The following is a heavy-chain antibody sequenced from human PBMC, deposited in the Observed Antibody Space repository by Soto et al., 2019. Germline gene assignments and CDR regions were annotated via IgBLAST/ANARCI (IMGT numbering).Heavy chain of an antibody. CDR2: VSYDGSNT. V-gene: IGHV3-30*18. J-gene: IGHJ3*02. CDR1: GFTFSSYG. CDR3: AKVDCSTTNCHWNDAFDI. Sequence: GGSLRLSCAASGFTFSSYGMHWVRQAPGKGLEWVAVVSYDGSNTYYADSVKGRFTISRDNSKNTLYLQMNSLRAEDTAVYYCAKVDCSTTNCHWNDAFDISGQGTIVTVSS. D-gene: IGHD2-2*01.